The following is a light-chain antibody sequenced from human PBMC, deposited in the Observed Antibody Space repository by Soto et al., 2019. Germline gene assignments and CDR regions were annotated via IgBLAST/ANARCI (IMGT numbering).Light chain of an antibody. CDR2: EIS. CDR3: RSYTSSSTLE. Sequence: QSALTQPASVSGSPGQSITISCTGTSSDVGGYNYVSWYQQHPGKAPKLMIYEISNRPSGVSNRFSGSKSGNTASLTISGHQAEDEADYYCRSYTSSSTLEFGGGTKLTVL. CDR1: SSDVGGYNY. J-gene: IGLJ3*02. V-gene: IGLV2-14*01.